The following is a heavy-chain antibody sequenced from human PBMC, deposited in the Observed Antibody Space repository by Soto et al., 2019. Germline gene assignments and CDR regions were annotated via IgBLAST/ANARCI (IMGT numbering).Heavy chain of an antibody. D-gene: IGHD1-26*01. CDR3: SRDKWDSYDD. Sequence: EVQLVESGGGLVQPGGSLRLSCAASGFTFNEYFMDWVRQAPGKGLEWVGRSEGKGNGLTTEDAESVKCRFTMIRDASKNYLSLQMNRMITEDAAGYYCSRDKWDSYDDWGQGALVTVSS. V-gene: IGHV3-72*01. CDR2: SEGKGNGLTT. J-gene: IGHJ4*02. CDR1: GFTFNEYF.